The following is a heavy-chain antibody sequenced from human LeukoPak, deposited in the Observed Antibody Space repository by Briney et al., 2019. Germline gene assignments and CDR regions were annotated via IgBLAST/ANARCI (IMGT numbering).Heavy chain of an antibody. CDR1: GFTFGSYA. CDR2: ISGSGGRT. Sequence: PGGSLRLSCAASGFTFGSYAMNWVRQAPGKGLEWVSAISGSGGRTYYADSVRGRLIISRDNSKNTLYLQMNSLRAEDTAVYYCAKDLALVPSDYRRGPDYWGQGTLVAVSS. V-gene: IGHV3-23*01. CDR3: AKDLALVPSDYRRGPDY. J-gene: IGHJ4*02. D-gene: IGHD6-25*01.